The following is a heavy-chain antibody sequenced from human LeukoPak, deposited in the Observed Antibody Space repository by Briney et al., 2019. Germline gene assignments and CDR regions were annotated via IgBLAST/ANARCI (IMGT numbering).Heavy chain of an antibody. CDR1: GGSISSYY. D-gene: IGHD2-15*01. V-gene: IGHV4-59*01. CDR3: ARCSGGSCYNNSFDP. CDR2: IYYSGST. Sequence: SETLSLTCTVSGGSISSYYWSWIRQPPGKGLEWIGYIYYSGSTNYNPSLKSRVTISVDTSKNQFSLKLSSVTAADTAVYYCARCSGGSCYNNSFDPWGQGTLVTVSS. J-gene: IGHJ5*02.